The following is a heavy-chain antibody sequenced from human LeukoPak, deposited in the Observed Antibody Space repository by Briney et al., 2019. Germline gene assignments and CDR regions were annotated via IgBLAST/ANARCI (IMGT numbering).Heavy chain of an antibody. CDR1: GFTFSSYE. V-gene: IGHV3-48*03. Sequence: GGSLRLSCGASGFTFSSYEMNWVRQAPGKGLEWVSYISSSGRTIYYADSVKGRFTISRDNDKNSLCLQMNSLRAEDTAVYYCARGQLWIDYWGQGTLVTVSS. J-gene: IGHJ4*02. CDR2: ISSSGRTI. D-gene: IGHD3-10*01. CDR3: ARGQLWIDY.